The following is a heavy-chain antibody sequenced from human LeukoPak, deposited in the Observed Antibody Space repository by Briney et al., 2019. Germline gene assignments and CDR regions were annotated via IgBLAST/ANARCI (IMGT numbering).Heavy chain of an antibody. D-gene: IGHD6-13*01. J-gene: IGHJ6*03. CDR1: GFTFSSDS. Sequence: GGSLRLSCAASGFTFSSDSMNWVRQAPGKGLEWVSSISSSSSYIYYADSVKGRFTISRDNAKNSLYLQMNSLRAEDTAVYYCARDESAGVYMDVWGKGTTVTVSS. V-gene: IGHV3-21*01. CDR2: ISSSSSYI. CDR3: ARDESAGVYMDV.